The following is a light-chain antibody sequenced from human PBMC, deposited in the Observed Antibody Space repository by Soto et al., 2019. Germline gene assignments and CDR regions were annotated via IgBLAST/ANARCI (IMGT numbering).Light chain of an antibody. J-gene: IGKJ1*01. CDR2: DAS. V-gene: IGKV1-5*01. CDR3: QQYTSFPKT. CDR1: QSVSSW. Sequence: DIQMTQSPPTLPAFVGDTVTITCRASQSVSSWLAWYQQKPGTAPNLLIYDASSLASGVPSRFSGSGSGTKFTLTIRSLQPDDFATYYCQQYTSFPKTFGQGTKVEMK.